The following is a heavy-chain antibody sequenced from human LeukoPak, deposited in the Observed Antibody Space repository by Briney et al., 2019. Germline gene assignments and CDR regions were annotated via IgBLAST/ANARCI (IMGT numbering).Heavy chain of an antibody. CDR1: GFSFSNFA. Sequence: GGSLRLSCAASGFSFSNFAMNWVRQAPGKGLEWVSSISSNGRYIYDADSVKGRFTISRDNSKNTLYLQMNSLRAEDTAVYYCAKVKQLGSFDYWGQGTLVTVSS. CDR3: AKVKQLGSFDY. J-gene: IGHJ4*02. V-gene: IGHV3-21*04. D-gene: IGHD6-6*01. CDR2: ISSNGRYI.